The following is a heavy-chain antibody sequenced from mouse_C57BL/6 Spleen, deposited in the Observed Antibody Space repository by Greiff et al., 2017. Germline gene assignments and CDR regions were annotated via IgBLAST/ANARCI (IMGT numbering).Heavy chain of an antibody. D-gene: IGHD1-1*01. CDR3: ARGDYGWYFDV. Sequence: EVKLVESGGGLVKPGGSLKLSCAASGFTFSDYGMHWVRQAPEKGLEWVAYISSGSSTIYYADTVKGRFTISRDNAKNTLFLQMTSLRSEDTAMYYCARGDYGWYFDVWGTGTTVTVSS. CDR1: GFTFSDYG. CDR2: ISSGSSTI. J-gene: IGHJ1*03. V-gene: IGHV5-17*01.